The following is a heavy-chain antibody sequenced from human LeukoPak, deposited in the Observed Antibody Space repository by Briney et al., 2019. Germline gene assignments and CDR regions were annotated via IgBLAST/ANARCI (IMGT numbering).Heavy chain of an antibody. CDR2: IYTSGST. CDR1: GGSISSSSYY. D-gene: IGHD2-2*01. J-gene: IGHJ3*02. Sequence: SETLSLTCTVSGGSISSSSYYWSWIRQPAGKGLEWIGRIYTSGSTNYNPSLKSRVTISVDTSKNQFSLKLSSVTAADTAVYYCARDGWDFVVPAAMGAFDIWGQGTMVTVSS. CDR3: ARDGWDFVVPAAMGAFDI. V-gene: IGHV4-61*02.